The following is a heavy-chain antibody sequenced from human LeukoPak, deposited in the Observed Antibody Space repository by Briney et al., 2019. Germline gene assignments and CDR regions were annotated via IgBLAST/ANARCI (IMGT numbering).Heavy chain of an antibody. J-gene: IGHJ6*03. V-gene: IGHV1-46*01. CDR1: GYTFTSYY. D-gene: IGHD3-10*01. Sequence: GASVKVSCKASGYTFTSYYMHWVRQAPGQGLEWMGIINPSGGSTSYAQKFQGRVTMTRDTSISTAYMELSRLRSDDTAVYYCARGPMVRGVIIAYYYYYMDVWGKGTTVTVSS. CDR3: ARGPMVRGVIIAYYYYYMDV. CDR2: INPSGGST.